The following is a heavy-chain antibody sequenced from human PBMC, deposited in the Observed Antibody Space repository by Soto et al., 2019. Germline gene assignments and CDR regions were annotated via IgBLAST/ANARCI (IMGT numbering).Heavy chain of an antibody. CDR1: GFTFSSYW. V-gene: IGHV3-7*01. Sequence: GGSLRLSCAASGFTFSSYWMSWVRQAPGKGLEWVANIRQDGTDKNYVDSVKGRFTISRDNTKNSLYLQMNSLRVDDTAFYFCARDKNNKQGFDPGGHGTLVTVPS. CDR2: IRQDGTDK. CDR3: ARDKNNKQGFDP. J-gene: IGHJ5*02.